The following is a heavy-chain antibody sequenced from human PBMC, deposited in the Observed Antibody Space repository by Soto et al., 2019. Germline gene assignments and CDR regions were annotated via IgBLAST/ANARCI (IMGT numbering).Heavy chain of an antibody. CDR2: ISRYGDIT. CDR3: AKDRYMDHDSRGYLFDN. Sequence: EVQLLESGGDLIQPGGSLRLSCAASGITFNIYAMTWVRQAPGKGLEWVSAISRYGDITYYADSVEGRFSISRDNSKNTPYLQMNSLRAEYTAVHYYAKDRYMDHDSRGYLFDNWGQGTLVTVSS. D-gene: IGHD3-22*01. J-gene: IGHJ4*02. CDR1: GITFNIYA. V-gene: IGHV3-23*01.